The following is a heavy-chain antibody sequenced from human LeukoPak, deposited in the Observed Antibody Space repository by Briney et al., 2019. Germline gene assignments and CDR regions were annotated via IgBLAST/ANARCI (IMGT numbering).Heavy chain of an antibody. CDR2: IIPIFGIA. CDR3: ARHYYDSSGYLYYFDY. Sequence: SVKVSCKASGGTFSSYAISWVRQAPGQGLEWMGRIIPIFGIASYAQKFQGRVTITADKSTSTAYMELSSLRSEDTAVYYCARHYYDSSGYLYYFDYWGQGTLVTVSS. CDR1: GGTFSSYA. D-gene: IGHD3-22*01. V-gene: IGHV1-69*04. J-gene: IGHJ4*02.